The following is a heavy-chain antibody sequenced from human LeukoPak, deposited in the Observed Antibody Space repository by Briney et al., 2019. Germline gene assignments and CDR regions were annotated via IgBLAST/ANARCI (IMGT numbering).Heavy chain of an antibody. CDR3: TRDRWGCSSTSCQTPYYYGMDV. D-gene: IGHD2-2*01. CDR1: GFTFSSYE. J-gene: IGHJ6*02. Sequence: GGSLRLSCAASGFTFSSYEMNWVRQAPGKGLEWVSYISSSGSTIYYADSVKGRFTISRDNAKNSLYLQMNSLRAEDTAVYYCTRDRWGCSSTSCQTPYYYGMDVWGQGTTVTVSS. V-gene: IGHV3-48*03. CDR2: ISSSGSTI.